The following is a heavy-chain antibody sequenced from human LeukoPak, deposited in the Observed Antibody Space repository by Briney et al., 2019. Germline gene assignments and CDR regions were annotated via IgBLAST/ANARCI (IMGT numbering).Heavy chain of an antibody. CDR3: ARFSSGCTTASCYLTY. CDR2: IFSTGTT. D-gene: IGHD2-2*01. Sequence: PSETLSLTCTVSGGSLSNHYWSWIRQPPGKGLELLGHIFSTGTTFYNPSLISRVSISLDTSRNQYFLRLTSVITADTALYYCARFSSGCTTASCYLTYWGQGILVTVSP. CDR1: GGSLSNHY. V-gene: IGHV4-59*11. J-gene: IGHJ4*02.